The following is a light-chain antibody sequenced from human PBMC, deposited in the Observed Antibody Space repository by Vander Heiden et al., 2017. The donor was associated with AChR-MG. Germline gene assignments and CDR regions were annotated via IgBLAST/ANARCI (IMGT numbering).Light chain of an antibody. CDR2: QNK. CDR3: QAWDTNTVV. V-gene: IGLV3-1*01. CDR1: RGGETY. J-gene: IGLJ3*02. Sequence: SYHLPQPPSVSVSPGQTATLPCPEARGGETYGWWYKQKAGQSPVVVSYQNKNRPAGIPERFSGSNSGNTATLTISGTQAMDEADYYCQAWDTNTVVFGGGTKLTVL.